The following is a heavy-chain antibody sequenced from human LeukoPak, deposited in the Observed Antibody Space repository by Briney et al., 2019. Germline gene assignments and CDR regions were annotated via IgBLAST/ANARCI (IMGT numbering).Heavy chain of an antibody. J-gene: IGHJ5*02. V-gene: IGHV3-30*04. Sequence: GGSLRLSCAASGFSFSSYAMHWVRQAPGKGLEWVAVISYDGSNEYYPDSVMGRLTISRDNSKNTLYLQMNSLRAEDTAVYYCARDSSGSYNWFDPWGQGTLVTVSS. D-gene: IGHD6-19*01. CDR2: ISYDGSNE. CDR1: GFSFSSYA. CDR3: ARDSSGSYNWFDP.